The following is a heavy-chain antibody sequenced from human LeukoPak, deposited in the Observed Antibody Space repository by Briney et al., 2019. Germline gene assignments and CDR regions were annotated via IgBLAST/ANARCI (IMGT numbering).Heavy chain of an antibody. J-gene: IGHJ4*02. Sequence: PGGSLRLSCTASGFTFNSYSMNWVRQAPGKGLEWVSSISSSSSYIYYADSVKGRFTISKDNAKNSLYLQMNSLRAEDTAVYYCARATGVYDYVWGSYRLTYFDYWGQGTLVTVSS. CDR2: ISSSSSYI. CDR1: GFTFNSYS. CDR3: ARATGVYDYVWGSYRLTYFDY. D-gene: IGHD3-16*02. V-gene: IGHV3-21*01.